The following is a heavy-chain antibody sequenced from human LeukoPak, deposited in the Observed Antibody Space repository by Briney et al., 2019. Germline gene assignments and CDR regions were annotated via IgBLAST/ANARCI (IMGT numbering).Heavy chain of an antibody. D-gene: IGHD4-17*01. CDR2: IKSDGAGT. J-gene: IGHJ4*02. V-gene: IGHV3-74*01. Sequence: GGSLRLSCAASGFSFSSFWMHWVRQAPGKGLVWVSGIKSDGAGTSYVDSVKGRFTISRHNAKNTLDLQMNSLRAEDTAVYYCARGGYGAYMGWGQGMLVTVSS. CDR3: ARGGYGAYMG. CDR1: GFSFSSFW.